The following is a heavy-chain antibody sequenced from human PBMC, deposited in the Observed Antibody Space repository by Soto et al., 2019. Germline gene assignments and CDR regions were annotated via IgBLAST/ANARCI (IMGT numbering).Heavy chain of an antibody. CDR2: ISSSGSTI. CDR1: GFTFSDYY. J-gene: IGHJ4*02. Sequence: QVQLVESGGGLVKPGGSLRLSCAASGFTFSDYYMSWIRQAPGKGLEWVSYISSSGSTIYYADSVKGRFTISRDNEKTSLYLQMNSLRAEETAVYYCARDNRWCSGGSCYCGYWGQGTLVTVSS. V-gene: IGHV3-11*01. CDR3: ARDNRWCSGGSCYCGY. D-gene: IGHD2-15*01.